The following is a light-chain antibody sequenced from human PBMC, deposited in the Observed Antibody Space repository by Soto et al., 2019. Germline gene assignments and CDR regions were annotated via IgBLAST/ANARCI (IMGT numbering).Light chain of an antibody. V-gene: IGLV2-8*01. CDR2: EVS. CDR1: SSDVGGYNY. J-gene: IGLJ1*01. Sequence: QSALTQPPSASGSPGQSVTISCTGTSSDVGGYNYVSWYQQQPGKAPKLMIYEVSKRPSGVPDRFSGSKSGNTASLPVSGLQADDEADYYCSSYAGSNNVNGVFGTGTKLTVL. CDR3: SSYAGSNNVNGV.